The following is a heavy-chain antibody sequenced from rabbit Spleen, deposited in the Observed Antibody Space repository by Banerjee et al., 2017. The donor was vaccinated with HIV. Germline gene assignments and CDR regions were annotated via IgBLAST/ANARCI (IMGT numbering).Heavy chain of an antibody. CDR3: ARGSAAMTMVITGYYLNL. CDR2: IHGGSSGSS. V-gene: IGHV1S40*01. D-gene: IGHD2-1*01. CDR1: GFSISSGYY. Sequence: QSLEESGGDLVKPAASLTLTCSASGFSISSGYYMRWVRQAPRKGLEWIAWIHGGSSGSSYYASWAKGRFSITRTSSTTVNLEMTSLTAADTTTYFCARGSAAMTMVITGYYLNLWGPGTLVTVS. J-gene: IGHJ4*01.